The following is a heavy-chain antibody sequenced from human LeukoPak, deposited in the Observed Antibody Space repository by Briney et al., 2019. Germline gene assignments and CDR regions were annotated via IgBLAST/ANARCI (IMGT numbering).Heavy chain of an antibody. D-gene: IGHD3-22*01. Sequence: SETLSLTCTVSGGSFRGYYWSWIRQPPGKGLEWIGYIYYSGSTNYNPSLKSRVTISVDTSKNQFSLKLSSVTAADTAVYYCARIYDSSLFRWGQGTLVTVSS. V-gene: IGHV4-59*08. CDR2: IYYSGST. J-gene: IGHJ4*02. CDR1: GGSFRGYY. CDR3: ARIYDSSLFR.